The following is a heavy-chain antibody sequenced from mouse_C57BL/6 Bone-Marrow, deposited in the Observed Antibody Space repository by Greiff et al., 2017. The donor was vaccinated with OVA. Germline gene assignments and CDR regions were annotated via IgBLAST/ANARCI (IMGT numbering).Heavy chain of an antibody. CDR2: SRNKANDYTT. CDR3: ARDKFITTVVAHGYFDG. Sequence: EVMLVESGGGLVQSGRSLRLSCATSGSTFSDFYMEWVRQAPGKGLERIAASRNKANDYTTEYSASVKGRFIVSRDTSQSILYLQMNALRAEDTAMYYCARDKFITTVVAHGYFDGWGTGTTVTVSS. J-gene: IGHJ1*03. CDR1: GSTFSDFY. V-gene: IGHV7-1*01. D-gene: IGHD1-1*01.